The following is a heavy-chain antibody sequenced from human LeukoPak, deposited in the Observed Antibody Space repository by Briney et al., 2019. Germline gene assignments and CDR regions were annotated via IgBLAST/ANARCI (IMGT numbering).Heavy chain of an antibody. CDR2: TWFDGSKK. Sequence: GGSLRLSCEASGFTFSNYGIHWVRQAPGKGLEWVAITWFDGSKKYYVDSVKGRFTISRDNSKNTVYLQMSSLRAEDSAVYYCARDTWEVDRQRLGEYYYYGMDAWGQGTTVIVSS. CDR1: GFTFSNYG. D-gene: IGHD1-1*01. CDR3: ARDTWEVDRQRLGEYYYYGMDA. J-gene: IGHJ6*02. V-gene: IGHV3-33*01.